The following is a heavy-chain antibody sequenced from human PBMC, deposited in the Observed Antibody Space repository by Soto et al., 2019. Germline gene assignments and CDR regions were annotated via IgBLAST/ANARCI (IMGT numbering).Heavy chain of an antibody. CDR3: ARDQDYIWGSFDPKNVDISDY. CDR1: RYTFPSYG. Sequence: ASVNVSCKASRYTFPSYGISWVRQAPGQGLEWMGWISAYNGNTNDAQKLRGRVTMTTDTSTSTAYMELRSLRSDDTAVYYCARDQDYIWGSFDPKNVDISDYWGQGTLVTVSS. J-gene: IGHJ4*02. D-gene: IGHD3-16*01. V-gene: IGHV1-18*01. CDR2: ISAYNGNT.